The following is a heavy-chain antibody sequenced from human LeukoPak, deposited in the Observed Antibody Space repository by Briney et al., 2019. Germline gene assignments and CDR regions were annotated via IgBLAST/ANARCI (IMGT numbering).Heavy chain of an antibody. J-gene: IGHJ3*02. CDR1: GFTFSSYG. Sequence: GGSLRLSCAASGFTFSSYGMHWVRQAPGKGLEWVAFIRYDGSNKYYADSVKGRFIISRDNSKNTLYLQMNSLRAEDTAVYYCAKDLLTGPDAFDIWGQGTMVTVSS. CDR3: AKDLLTGPDAFDI. CDR2: IRYDGSNK. D-gene: IGHD3-9*01. V-gene: IGHV3-30*02.